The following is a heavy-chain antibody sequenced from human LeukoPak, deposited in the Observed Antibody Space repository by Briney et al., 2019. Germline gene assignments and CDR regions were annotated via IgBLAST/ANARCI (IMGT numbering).Heavy chain of an antibody. CDR3: ARAPSEIGGYYPEYFRH. J-gene: IGHJ1*01. CDR2: IKSDGGT. V-gene: IGHV3-74*01. CDR1: GFTFSTYW. D-gene: IGHD3-22*01. Sequence: GGSLRLSCAASGFTFSTYWMHWVRQAPGKGLVLVSRIKSDGGTNYADSVKGRFTISRDNAKKTVSLQMNSLRPEDTGVYYCARAPSEIGGYYPEYFRHWGQGTLVTVSS.